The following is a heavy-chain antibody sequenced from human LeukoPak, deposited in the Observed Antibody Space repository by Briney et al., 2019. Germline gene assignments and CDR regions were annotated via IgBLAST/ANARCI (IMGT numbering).Heavy chain of an antibody. CDR2: ISYDGSNK. Sequence: AGGSLRLSCAASGFTFSSYGMHWVRQAPGKGLEWVAVISYDGSNKYYADSVKGRFTISRDNSKNTLSLQMNNLRAEDTAVYHCARRIARYLVNYYYYSMDVWGQGTTVTVSS. V-gene: IGHV3-30*03. CDR1: GFTFSSYG. J-gene: IGHJ6*02. CDR3: ARRIARYLVNYYYYSMDV. D-gene: IGHD3-16*02.